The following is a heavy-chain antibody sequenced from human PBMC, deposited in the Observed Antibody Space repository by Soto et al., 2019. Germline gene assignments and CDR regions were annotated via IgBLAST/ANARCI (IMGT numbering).Heavy chain of an antibody. J-gene: IGHJ4*02. D-gene: IGHD2-15*01. V-gene: IGHV4-59*01. CDR2: IYYSGST. CDR1: GGSISSYY. CDR3: ARGYCSGGSCQRVFDY. Sequence: SETLSLTCTASGGSISSYYWSWIRQPPGKGLEWIGYIYYSGSTNYNPSLKSRVTISVDTSKNQFSLKLSSVTAAGTAVYYCARGYCSGGSCQRVFDYWGQGILVTVSS.